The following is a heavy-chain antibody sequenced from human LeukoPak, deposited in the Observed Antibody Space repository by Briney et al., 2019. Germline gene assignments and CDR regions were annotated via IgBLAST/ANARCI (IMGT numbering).Heavy chain of an antibody. V-gene: IGHV3-7*01. CDR3: GRAFPPLRTSSAGDL. CDR1: GFTFSTYW. CDR2: IKPDGTKQ. Sequence: GGSLRLSCAASGFTFSTYWMTWVRQAPGRGLEWVANIKPDGTKQNYVDAVKGRFTISRDNAKNSLYLQMDSLGVEDTAVYYCGRAFPPLRTSSAGDLWGQGTLVIVSS. D-gene: IGHD3-16*01. J-gene: IGHJ1*01.